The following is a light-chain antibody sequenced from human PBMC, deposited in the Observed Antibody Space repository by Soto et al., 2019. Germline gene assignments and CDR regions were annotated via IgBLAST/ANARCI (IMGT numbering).Light chain of an antibody. J-gene: IGKJ3*01. V-gene: IGKV3-11*01. CDR1: QSVSSY. CDR2: DAS. Sequence: EIVLTQSPATLSLSPGERATLSCRASQSVSSYLAWYQQKPGQAPRLLIYDASNRATGIPARFSGSGSGTDFTLTISSLEHEDFAVYYCQQRSNWPPIFTFGPGTTVDIK. CDR3: QQRSNWPPIFT.